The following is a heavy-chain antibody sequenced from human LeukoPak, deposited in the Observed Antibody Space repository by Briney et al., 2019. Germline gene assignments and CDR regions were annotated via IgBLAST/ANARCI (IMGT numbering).Heavy chain of an antibody. CDR3: ARDRRFDDFWSGSAPYYYYMDV. J-gene: IGHJ6*03. V-gene: IGHV3-66*01. D-gene: IGHD3-3*01. CDR2: IYSGGST. Sequence: GGCLRLSCAASGFTVSSNYMSWVRQAPGKGLEWVSVIYSGGSTYYADSVKGRFTISRDNSKKTLYLQMNSLRAEDTAVYYCARDRRFDDFWSGSAPYYYYMDVWGKGTTVTVSS. CDR1: GFTVSSNY.